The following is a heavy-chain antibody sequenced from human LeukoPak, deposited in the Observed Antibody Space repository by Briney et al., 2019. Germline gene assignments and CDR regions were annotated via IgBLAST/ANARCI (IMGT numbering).Heavy chain of an antibody. CDR2: FDPEDGET. D-gene: IGHD3-9*01. Sequence: ASVKVSCKVSGYTLTELSMHWVRQAPGKGLEWMGGFDPEDGETIYAQKFQGRVTMTEDTSTDTAYMELSSLRSEDTAVYYCARGEDRYFDFDYWGQGTLVTVSS. J-gene: IGHJ4*02. V-gene: IGHV1-24*01. CDR3: ARGEDRYFDFDY. CDR1: GYTLTELS.